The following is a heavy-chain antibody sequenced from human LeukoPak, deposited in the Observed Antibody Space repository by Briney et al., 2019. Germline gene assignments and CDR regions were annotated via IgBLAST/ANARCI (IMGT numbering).Heavy chain of an antibody. CDR1: GFTFSSYA. J-gene: IGHJ3*02. CDR3: ASEAFDI. V-gene: IGHV3-30-3*01. CDR2: MSYDGSNK. Sequence: PGRSLRLSCAASGFTFSSYAMHWVRQAPGKGLEWVAVMSYDGSNKYYADSVKGRFTISRDNSKNTLYLQMNSLRAEDTAVYYCASEAFDIWGQGTMVTVSS.